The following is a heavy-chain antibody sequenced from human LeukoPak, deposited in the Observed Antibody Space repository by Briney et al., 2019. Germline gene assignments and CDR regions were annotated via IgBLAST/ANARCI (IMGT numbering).Heavy chain of an antibody. D-gene: IGHD2-21*01. J-gene: IGHJ4*02. CDR1: GGYLSSYY. Sequence: SETLSLTCTVSGGYLSSYYWTWIRQPPGKGLEWIGYIHQSGSGKHNRSFSNRVSISVDTSKNQFSLNLTSVTAADTAVYYCAREDSYSLLLDSWGQGTLVTVSS. CDR2: IHQSGSG. V-gene: IGHV4-59*01. CDR3: AREDSYSLLLDS.